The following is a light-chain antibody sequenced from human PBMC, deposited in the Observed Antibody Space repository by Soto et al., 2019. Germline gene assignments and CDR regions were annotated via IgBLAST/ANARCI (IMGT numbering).Light chain of an antibody. CDR2: GAS. CDR3: QQYDRSPSWT. CDR1: QSVSSSY. Sequence: EMVLTQTPGTLSLSPGERATLSCRASQSVSSSYLAWYQQKPGQAPRLLIYGASSRATGIPDRFSGSGSGTDFTLTISRLEPEDFAVYYCQQYDRSPSWTFGQGTKVEIK. J-gene: IGKJ1*01. V-gene: IGKV3-20*01.